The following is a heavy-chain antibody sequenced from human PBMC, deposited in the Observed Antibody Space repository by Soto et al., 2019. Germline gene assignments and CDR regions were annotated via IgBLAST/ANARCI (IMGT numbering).Heavy chain of an antibody. Sequence: QVQLVESGGGVVQPGRSLRLSCAASGFTFSSYAMHWVRQAPGKGLEWVAVISYDGSNKYYADSVKGGFTISRDNSKNTLYLQMNSLRAEDTAVYYCARDGDIRYYYDSSGGYFDYWGQGTLVTVSS. D-gene: IGHD3-22*01. V-gene: IGHV3-30-3*01. CDR2: ISYDGSNK. CDR1: GFTFSSYA. J-gene: IGHJ4*02. CDR3: ARDGDIRYYYDSSGGYFDY.